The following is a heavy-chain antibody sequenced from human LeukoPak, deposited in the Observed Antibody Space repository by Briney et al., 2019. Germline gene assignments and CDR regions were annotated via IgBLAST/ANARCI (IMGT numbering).Heavy chain of an antibody. V-gene: IGHV4-4*07. Sequence: SEALSLTCTVSGGSISSYYWSWIRQPAGKGLEWIGRIYTSGSTNYNPSLKSRVTMSVDTSKNQFSLKLSSVTAADTDVYYCAGRHCSSTSCYTLYYYYMDVWGKGTAVTVSS. CDR3: AGRHCSSTSCYTLYYYYMDV. CDR2: IYTSGST. J-gene: IGHJ6*03. CDR1: GGSISSYY. D-gene: IGHD2-2*02.